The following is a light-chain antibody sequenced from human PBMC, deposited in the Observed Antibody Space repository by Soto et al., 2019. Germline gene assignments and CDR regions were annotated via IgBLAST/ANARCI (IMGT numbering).Light chain of an antibody. V-gene: IGKV3-15*01. CDR3: QQYNNWPSWT. CDR1: QSVSRS. Sequence: EIVLTQSPATLSLSPGDRATLSCMASQSVSRSLTWYQQKPGQAPRLLIYGASTRATGIPARFSGSGSGTEFTLTISSLQSEDFAVYYCQQYNNWPSWTFGQGTKVDIK. J-gene: IGKJ1*01. CDR2: GAS.